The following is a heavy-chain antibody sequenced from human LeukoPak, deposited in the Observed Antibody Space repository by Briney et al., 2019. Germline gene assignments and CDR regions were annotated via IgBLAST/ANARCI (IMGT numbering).Heavy chain of an antibody. Sequence: PSETLSLTCTVSGGSISSYYWSWIRQPPGKGPEWIGYIYYSGSTNYNPSLKSRVTISVDTSKNQFSLKLSSVTAADTAVYYCARHRLFHNWFDPWGQGTLVTVSS. D-gene: IGHD3-22*01. J-gene: IGHJ5*02. CDR3: ARHRLFHNWFDP. CDR1: GGSISSYY. CDR2: IYYSGST. V-gene: IGHV4-59*08.